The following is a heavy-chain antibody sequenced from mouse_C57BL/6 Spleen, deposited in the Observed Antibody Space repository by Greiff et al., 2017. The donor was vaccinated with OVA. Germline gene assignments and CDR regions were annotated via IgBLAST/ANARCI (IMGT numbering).Heavy chain of an antibody. J-gene: IGHJ3*01. CDR3: TRWCDYGSSPWFAY. CDR1: GYTFNDYE. D-gene: IGHD1-1*01. CDR2: IDPDTGGT. V-gene: IGHV1-15*01. Sequence: VQLQQSGAELVRPGASVTLSCKASGYTFNDYEMHWVKQTPVHGLEWIGAIDPDTGGTAYNQKFKGKAILTADKSSSTAYMEPRSMSADDSAVYYCTRWCDYGSSPWFAYWGQGTLVTVSA.